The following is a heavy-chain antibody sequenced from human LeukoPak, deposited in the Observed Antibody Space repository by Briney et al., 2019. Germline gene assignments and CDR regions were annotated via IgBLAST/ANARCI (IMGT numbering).Heavy chain of an antibody. D-gene: IGHD3-3*01. CDR1: GGSISSSSYY. V-gene: IGHV4-39*07. J-gene: IGHJ4*02. Sequence: PSETLSLTCIVSGGSISSSSYYWGWIRQPPGKGLKWIGSIYYSGSTYYNPSLKSRVTISVDTSKNQFSLKLSSVTAADTAVYYCAGYDFWSGYFDYWGQGTLVTVSS. CDR2: IYYSGST. CDR3: AGYDFWSGYFDY.